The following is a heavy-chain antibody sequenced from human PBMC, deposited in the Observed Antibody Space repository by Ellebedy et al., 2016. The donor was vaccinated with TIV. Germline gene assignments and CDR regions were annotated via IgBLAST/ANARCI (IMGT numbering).Heavy chain of an antibody. V-gene: IGHV4-59*12. CDR2: IYYSGST. J-gene: IGHJ6*02. CDR3: ARGRVAGLDYYYGMDV. D-gene: IGHD6-19*01. Sequence: SETLSLTCTVSGGSISSYYWSWIRQPPGKGLEWIGYIYYSGSTNYNPSLKSRVTISVDTSKNQFSLKLSSVAAADTAVYYCARGRVAGLDYYYGMDVWGQGTTVTVSS. CDR1: GGSISSYY.